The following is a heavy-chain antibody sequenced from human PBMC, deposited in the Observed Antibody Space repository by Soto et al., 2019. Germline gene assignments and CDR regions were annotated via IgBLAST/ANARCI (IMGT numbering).Heavy chain of an antibody. D-gene: IGHD1-7*01. CDR2: ISSSSSSI. CDR3: ARDPHNSNYAY. CDR1: GFTFSSYS. J-gene: IGHJ4*02. Sequence: PGGSLRLSCAASGFTFSSYSMNWVRQAPGKGLEWVSYISSSSSSIYYTDSVKGRFTISRDNAKNSLHLQMNSLRDEDTAVYYCARDPHNSNYAYWGQGTLVTVSS. V-gene: IGHV3-48*02.